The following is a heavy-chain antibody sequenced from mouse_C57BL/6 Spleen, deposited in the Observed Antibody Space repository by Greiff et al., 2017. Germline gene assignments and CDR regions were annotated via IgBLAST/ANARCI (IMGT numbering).Heavy chain of an antibody. V-gene: IGHV1-80*01. CDR2: IYPGDGDT. D-gene: IGHD4-1*01. CDR1: GYAFSSYW. J-gene: IGHJ4*01. Sequence: QVQLKQSGAELVKPGASVKISCKASGYAFSSYWMNWVKQRPGKGLEWIGQIYPGDGDTNYNGKFKGKATLTADKSSSTAYMQLSSLTSEDSAVYFCARNPLTGSYAMDYWGQGTSVTVSS. CDR3: ARNPLTGSYAMDY.